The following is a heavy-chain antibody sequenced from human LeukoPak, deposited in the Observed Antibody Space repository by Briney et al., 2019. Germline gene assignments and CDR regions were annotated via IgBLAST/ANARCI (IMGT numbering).Heavy chain of an antibody. CDR3: AKEYCGGDCYPADAFDI. D-gene: IGHD2-21*01. J-gene: IGHJ3*02. CDR1: GFTFSSYA. V-gene: IGHV3-23*01. CDR2: ISGSGGST. Sequence: GGSLRLSCAASGFTFSSYAMSWVRQAPGKGLEWVSAISGSGGSTYYADSVKGRFTISRDNSKNTLYLQMNSLRAEDTAVYYCAKEYCGGDCYPADAFDIWGQGTMVTVSS.